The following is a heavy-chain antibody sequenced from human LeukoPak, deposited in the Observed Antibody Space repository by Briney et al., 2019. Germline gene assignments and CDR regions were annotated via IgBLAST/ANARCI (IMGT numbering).Heavy chain of an antibody. J-gene: IGHJ6*03. V-gene: IGHV3-7*01. CDR2: IKQDGSEK. CDR3: ARDLTTYCGGDCYPNYYYYYMDV. Sequence: GGSLRLSCAASGFTLSRYWMSWLRQATGKGREWVANIKQDGSEKQYVDSVKGRFTISRDNAKNSLYLQMNSLRAEDTAVYYCARDLTTYCGGDCYPNYYYYYMDVWGKGTTVTVSS. D-gene: IGHD2-21*01. CDR1: GFTLSRYW.